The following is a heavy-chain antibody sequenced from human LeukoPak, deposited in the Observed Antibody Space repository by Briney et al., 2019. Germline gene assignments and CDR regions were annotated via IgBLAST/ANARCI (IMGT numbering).Heavy chain of an antibody. J-gene: IGHJ5*02. V-gene: IGHV3-53*01. CDR2: IYIGGDT. CDR3: ARGGIQLSNWFDP. CDR1: GFTVSSTY. Sequence: GGSLRLSCAASGFTVSSTYMSWVRQAPGKGLEWVSIIYIGGDTYYADSVEGRFTISRDNSKNTLHLQMNSLRAEDTAVYYCARGGIQLSNWFDPWGQGTLVTVSS. D-gene: IGHD5-18*01.